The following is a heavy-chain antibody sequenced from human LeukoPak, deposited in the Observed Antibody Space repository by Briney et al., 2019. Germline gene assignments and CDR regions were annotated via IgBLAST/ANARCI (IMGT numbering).Heavy chain of an antibody. J-gene: IGHJ5*02. CDR3: ARGPYDYVWGSLGRRRRNWFDP. D-gene: IGHD3-16*01. CDR2: IIPILGIA. CDR1: GGTFSSYA. V-gene: IGHV1-69*04. Sequence: ASVKVSCKASGGTFSSYAISWVRQAPGQGLEWMGRIIPILGIANYAQKFQGRVTITADKSTSTAYMELSSLRSEDTAVYYCARGPYDYVWGSLGRRRRNWFDPWGQGTLVTVSS.